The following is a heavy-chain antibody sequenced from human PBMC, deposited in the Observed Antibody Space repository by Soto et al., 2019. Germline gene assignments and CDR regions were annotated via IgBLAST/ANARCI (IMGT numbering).Heavy chain of an antibody. V-gene: IGHV3-48*02. J-gene: IGHJ4*02. D-gene: IGHD3-16*01. CDR1: GFTFIDYS. CDR3: ARESRNWGQPIDH. CDR2: ISTTGETI. Sequence: DVQLVESGGGLVRPGGSLRLSCEASGFTFIDYSMHWVRQAPGKGLESVSFISTTGETIYYAASVEGRFTISRDNARNSVYLKMNSLRDEDTAVYYCARESRNWGQPIDHWGQGTLVTVSS.